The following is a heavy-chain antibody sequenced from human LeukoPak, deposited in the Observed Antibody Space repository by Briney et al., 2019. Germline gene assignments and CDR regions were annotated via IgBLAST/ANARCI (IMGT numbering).Heavy chain of an antibody. D-gene: IGHD5-24*01. CDR3: ARGGVEMSFFDY. CDR2: IYYSGST. V-gene: IGHV4-30-4*08. Sequence: SQTLSLTCTVSGGSISSGDYYWSWIRQPPGKGLEWIGYIYYSGSTHYNPSLKSRVTISVDTSKNQFSLKLSSVTAADTAVYYCARGGVEMSFFDYWGQGTLVTVSS. CDR1: GGSISSGDYY. J-gene: IGHJ4*02.